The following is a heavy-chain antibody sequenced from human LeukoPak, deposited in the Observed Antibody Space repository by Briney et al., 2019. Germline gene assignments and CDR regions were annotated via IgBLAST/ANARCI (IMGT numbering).Heavy chain of an antibody. D-gene: IGHD4-23*01. J-gene: IGHJ4*02. V-gene: IGHV5-51*01. CDR2: IYPGGSET. CDR1: GYSFPNYW. Sequence: GESLKISCKGSGYSFPNYWIGWVRQMPGKGLEWMGIIYPGGSETRYSPSFQGQVTISADKSISTAYLQWSSLKASDTAMYYCTRDLDYGGNSDDFDLWGQGTLVTVSS. CDR3: TRDLDYGGNSDDFDL.